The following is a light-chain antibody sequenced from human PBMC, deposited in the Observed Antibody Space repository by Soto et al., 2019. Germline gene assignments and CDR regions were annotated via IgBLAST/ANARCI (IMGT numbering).Light chain of an antibody. CDR2: GVS. J-gene: IGKJ2*01. Sequence: EIVLTQSPGTLSLSPGERATLSCRASQSVNSDYLGWFQQKPGQAPSLLIYGVSTRATGVPVRFSGSGSGTEFTLTINSLQSEDFAVYYCQQYSNWPHTFGQGTKVDIK. CDR3: QQYSNWPHT. CDR1: QSVNSD. V-gene: IGKV3-15*01.